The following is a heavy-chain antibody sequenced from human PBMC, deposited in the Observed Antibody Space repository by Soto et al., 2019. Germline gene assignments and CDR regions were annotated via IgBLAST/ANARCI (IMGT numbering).Heavy chain of an antibody. CDR2: IFSNDEK. CDR3: ARQTYYYDSDAFDI. D-gene: IGHD3-22*01. Sequence: QVTLKESGPVLVKPTETLTLTCTVSGFSLSNARMGVSWIRKPPGKALEWLAHIFSNDEKSYSISLKSRLTISKDTSKSQVVLTMTNMDPVETATYYCARQTYYYDSDAFDIWGQGTMVTVSS. CDR1: GFSLSNARMG. V-gene: IGHV2-26*01. J-gene: IGHJ3*02.